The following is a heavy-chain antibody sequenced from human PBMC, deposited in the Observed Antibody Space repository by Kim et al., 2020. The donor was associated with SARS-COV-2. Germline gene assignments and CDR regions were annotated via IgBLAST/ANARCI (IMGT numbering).Heavy chain of an antibody. CDR1: GGTFSSYA. CDR3: AREGGADCSGGSCYGYFQH. V-gene: IGHV1-69*13. CDR2: IIPIFGTA. Sequence: SVKVSCKASGGTFSSYAISWVRQAPGQGLEWMGGIIPIFGTANYTQKFQGRVTITADESTSTAYMELSSLRSEDTAVYYCAREGGADCSGGSCYGYFQHWGQGTLVTVSS. D-gene: IGHD2-15*01. J-gene: IGHJ1*01.